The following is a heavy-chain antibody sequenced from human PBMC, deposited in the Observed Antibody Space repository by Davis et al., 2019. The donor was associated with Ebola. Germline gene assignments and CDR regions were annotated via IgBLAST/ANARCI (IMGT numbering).Heavy chain of an antibody. CDR3: ARDLCADRLSSWYFFVGPQGPPYYYGMDV. D-gene: IGHD6-13*01. J-gene: IGHJ6*02. CDR2: ISSSGSTI. V-gene: IGHV3-48*04. Sequence: PGGSLRLSCAASGFTFSSYSMNWVRQAPGKGLEWVSSISSSGSTIYYADSVKGRFTISRDNAKNSLYLQMNSLRAEDTAVYYCARDLCADRLSSWYFFVGPQGPPYYYGMDVWGQGITVTVSS. CDR1: GFTFSSYS.